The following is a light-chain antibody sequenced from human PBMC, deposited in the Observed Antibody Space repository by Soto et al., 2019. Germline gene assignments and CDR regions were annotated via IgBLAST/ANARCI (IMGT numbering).Light chain of an antibody. J-gene: IGLJ1*01. CDR3: SSYTSTSTYV. CDR2: DAT. Sequence: QSVLTQPASVSGSPGQSITISCTGTSSDFGGYTYVSWYQQHPGKAPKLMIFDATSRPSGVSNRFSGSKSDNTASLTIAGLQAADGADYYCSSYTSTSTYVFGTGTKLTVL. V-gene: IGLV2-14*03. CDR1: SSDFGGYTY.